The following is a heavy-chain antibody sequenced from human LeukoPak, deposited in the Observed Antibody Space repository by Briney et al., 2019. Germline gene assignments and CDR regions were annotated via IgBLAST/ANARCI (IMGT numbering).Heavy chain of an antibody. J-gene: IGHJ4*02. Sequence: GASVKVSCKASGYTVTSYAMHWVRQAPGQRLEWMGWINAGNGNTKYSQKFQGRVTITRDTSASTAYMELSSLRSEDTAVYYCARAESSVWYANFDYWGQGTLVTVSS. CDR2: INAGNGNT. CDR1: GYTVTSYA. CDR3: ARAESSVWYANFDY. D-gene: IGHD6-19*01. V-gene: IGHV1-3*01.